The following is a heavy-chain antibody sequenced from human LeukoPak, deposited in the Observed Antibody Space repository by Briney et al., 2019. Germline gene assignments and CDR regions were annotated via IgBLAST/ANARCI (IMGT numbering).Heavy chain of an antibody. CDR3: AKASGSPYYFDY. V-gene: IGHV3-23*01. CDR2: ISGSGGST. Sequence: GGSLRLSCAASGFTFSSYAMSWVRQAPGKGLEWVSAISGSGGSTYYADSVKGRFTISRDNSKSTLYLQMNSLRADDTAVYYCAKASGSPYYFDYWGQGTLVTVSS. D-gene: IGHD3-10*01. J-gene: IGHJ4*02. CDR1: GFTFSSYA.